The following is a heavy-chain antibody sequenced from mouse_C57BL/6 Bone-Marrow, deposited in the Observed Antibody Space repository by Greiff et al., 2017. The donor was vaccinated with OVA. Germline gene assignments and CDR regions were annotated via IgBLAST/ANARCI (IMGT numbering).Heavy chain of an antibody. CDR3: TSIYYGNSWFAY. Sequence: VQLKQSGAELVRPGASVTLSCTASGFNIQDDYMHWVKQRPEQGLEWIGWIDTENGDTEYASKFQGTATITADTASNTAYLQLSSLTSDDTAVYYCTSIYYGNSWFAYWCQGTVVTVTA. D-gene: IGHD2-1*01. CDR2: IDTENGDT. CDR1: GFNIQDDY. J-gene: IGHJ3*01. V-gene: IGHV14-4*01.